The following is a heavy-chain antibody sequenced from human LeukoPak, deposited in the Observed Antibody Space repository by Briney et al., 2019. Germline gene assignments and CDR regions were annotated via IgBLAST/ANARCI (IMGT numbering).Heavy chain of an antibody. CDR2: ISGSGGST. CDR3: ARDSRYYYDSSPYDY. D-gene: IGHD3-22*01. V-gene: IGHV3-23*01. Sequence: GGSLRLSCAASGFTFSSYAMSWVRQAPGKGLEWVSAISGSGGSTYYADSVKGRFTISRDNSKNTLYLQMNSLRAEDTAVYYCARDSRYYYDSSPYDYWGQGTLVTVSS. J-gene: IGHJ4*02. CDR1: GFTFSSYA.